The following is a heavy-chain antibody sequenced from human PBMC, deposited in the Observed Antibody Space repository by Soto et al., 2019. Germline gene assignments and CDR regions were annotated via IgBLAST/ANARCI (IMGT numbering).Heavy chain of an antibody. CDR3: XXGXXXXTTXTAVWYXDX. V-gene: IGHV1-69*01. CDR1: AGTFSTSA. Sequence: QVQLVQSGAEVKKPGSSVRVSCKSSAGTFSTSAIGWVRQAPGQGLEWMGGIIPFFGTANYAQKFQDRVTITADEXXXXXYIDLRSXXXXXXXXXXXXXGXXXXTTXTAVWYXDX. CDR2: IIPFFGTA. J-gene: IGHJ2*01. D-gene: IGHD3-22*01.